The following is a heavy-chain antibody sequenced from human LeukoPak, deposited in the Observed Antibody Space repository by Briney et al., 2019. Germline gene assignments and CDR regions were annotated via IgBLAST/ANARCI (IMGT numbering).Heavy chain of an antibody. Sequence: GGSLRLSCAATGFTFRKHWMSWVRQTVGKGLECVAKIREDGNEKHYVDSVKGRFTISRDNAKNSLFLQMNNLRVDDTAVYYCARDLGQYYDTSDNWFDPWGQGTLVTVSS. V-gene: IGHV3-7*01. CDR2: IREDGNEK. CDR1: GFTFRKHW. D-gene: IGHD3-22*01. CDR3: ARDLGQYYDTSDNWFDP. J-gene: IGHJ5*02.